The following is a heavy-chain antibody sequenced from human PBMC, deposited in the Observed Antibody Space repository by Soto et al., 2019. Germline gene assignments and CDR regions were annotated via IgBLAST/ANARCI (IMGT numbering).Heavy chain of an antibody. Sequence: SETLSLTCAVYGGSFSGYYWSWIRQPPGKGLEWIGEINHSGSTNYNPSLKSRVTISVDTSKNQFSLKLSSVTAADTAVYYCARNHFGIAAAGFDYWGQGTLVTVSS. V-gene: IGHV4-34*01. D-gene: IGHD6-13*01. CDR2: INHSGST. CDR3: ARNHFGIAAAGFDY. J-gene: IGHJ4*02. CDR1: GGSFSGYY.